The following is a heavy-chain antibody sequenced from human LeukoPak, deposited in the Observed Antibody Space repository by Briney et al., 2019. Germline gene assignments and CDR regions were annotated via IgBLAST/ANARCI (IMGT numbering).Heavy chain of an antibody. CDR3: ARTNFYDYVWGSYRYSPDY. CDR2: IYYSGST. Sequence: SETLSLTCTVSGGSISSSSYYWGWIRQPPGKGLEWIGSIYYSGSTYYNPSLKSRVTISVDTSKNQSSLKLSSVTAADTAVYYCARTNFYDYVWGSYRYSPDYWGQGTLVTVSS. J-gene: IGHJ4*02. CDR1: GGSISSSSYY. V-gene: IGHV4-39*07. D-gene: IGHD3-16*02.